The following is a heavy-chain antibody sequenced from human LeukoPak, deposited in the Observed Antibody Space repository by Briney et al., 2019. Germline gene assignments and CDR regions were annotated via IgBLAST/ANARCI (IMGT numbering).Heavy chain of an antibody. CDR1: GFTFSSYGMN. V-gene: IGHV4-39*01. CDR3: ARTPGLYGPQYFDY. CDR2: IYYSGST. D-gene: IGHD3-10*01. Sequence: GSLRLSCAASGFTFSSYGMNWVRQAPGKGLEWIGSIYYSGSTYYNPSLKSRVTISVDTSKNQFSLKLSSVTAADTAVYYCARTPGLYGPQYFDYWGQGTLVTVSS. J-gene: IGHJ4*02.